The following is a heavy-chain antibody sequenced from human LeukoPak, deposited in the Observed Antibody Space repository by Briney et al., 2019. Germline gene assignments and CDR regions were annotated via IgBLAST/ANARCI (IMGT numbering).Heavy chain of an antibody. D-gene: IGHD4-17*01. J-gene: IGHJ3*02. CDR1: AYTFTSYG. CDR3: VRGKDYALAFDI. CDR2: MNPNSGNT. V-gene: IGHV1-8*01. Sequence: ASVKVSCKASAYTFTSYGINGVRQATGRGREWMGWMNPNSGNTGYAQKFQGRVTMTRNTSISTAYMELSSLRSEDTAVYYCVRGKDYALAFDIWGQGTMVTVSS.